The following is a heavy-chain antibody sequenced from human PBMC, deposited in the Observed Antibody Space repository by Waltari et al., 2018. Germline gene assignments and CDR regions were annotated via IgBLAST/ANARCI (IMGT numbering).Heavy chain of an antibody. CDR3: ARDGTHSGWYYFDY. V-gene: IGHV1-69*06. Sequence: ASGGTFSSSAIRWVRQAPGQGLEWMGRIIPIFGTANYAQKFQGRVTITADKSTSTAYMELSSLRSEDTAVYYCARDGTHSGWYYFDYWGQGTLVTVSS. CDR1: GGTFSSSA. D-gene: IGHD6-19*01. J-gene: IGHJ4*02. CDR2: IIPIFGTA.